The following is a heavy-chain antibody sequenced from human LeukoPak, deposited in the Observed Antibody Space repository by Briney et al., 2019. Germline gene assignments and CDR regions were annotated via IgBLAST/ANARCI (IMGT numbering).Heavy chain of an antibody. V-gene: IGHV3-7*03. J-gene: IGHJ4*02. Sequence: GGSLILSCAASEFTFMNYWLTWVRQAPGMGRGWVANIKEDGSDKYCVDSVKGGFSISRDKTNNALYLQMNSLRVEDTDVYYCANNDGWCHLAQWGEGTLVTVSS. CDR1: EFTFMNYW. CDR3: ANNDGWCHLAQ. D-gene: IGHD6-19*01. CDR2: IKEDGSDK.